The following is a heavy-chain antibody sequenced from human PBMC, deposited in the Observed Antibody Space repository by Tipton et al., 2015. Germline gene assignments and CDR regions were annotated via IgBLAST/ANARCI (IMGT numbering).Heavy chain of an antibody. D-gene: IGHD4-11*01. CDR2: MYYSGST. Sequence: TLSLTCTVSGGSIANSRYSWGWVRQPPGKGLEYIGSMYYSGSTYYNPSLKSRVTLSVDMFKDQFSLNVTSVTAADTAVYYCARQGGFINYPYHFDSWGQGTLVTVSS. J-gene: IGHJ4*02. CDR1: GGSIANSRYS. CDR3: ARQGGFINYPYHFDS. V-gene: IGHV4-39*01.